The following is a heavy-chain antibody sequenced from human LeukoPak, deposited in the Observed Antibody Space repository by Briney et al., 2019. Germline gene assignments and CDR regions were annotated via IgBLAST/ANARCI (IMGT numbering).Heavy chain of an antibody. V-gene: IGHV5-51*01. Sequence: GESLKISCKGSGYRFTNYWIGWVRQMPGKGREWMGIIYPGDSDTRYSPSFRGQVTISADKSTSTAYLQWRSLWASDTAMYYCARGAIPAAVTGGADFDYWGQGSLVTVSS. J-gene: IGHJ4*02. D-gene: IGHD6-13*01. CDR3: ARGAIPAAVTGGADFDY. CDR2: IYPGDSDT. CDR1: GYRFTNYW.